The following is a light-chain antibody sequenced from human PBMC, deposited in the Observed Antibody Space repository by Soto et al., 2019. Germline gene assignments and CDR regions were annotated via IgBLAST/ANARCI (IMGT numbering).Light chain of an antibody. V-gene: IGKV3-15*01. J-gene: IGKJ4*01. Sequence: EIVMTQSPATLSVSPGERATLSCRASQSVSSNLAWYQQKPGQAHRLLIYGASTRATGIPARFSGSGSGTEFTLTISSLQSEDFAVYYCQQYNNWPLFGGGTKVDIK. CDR3: QQYNNWPL. CDR1: QSVSSN. CDR2: GAS.